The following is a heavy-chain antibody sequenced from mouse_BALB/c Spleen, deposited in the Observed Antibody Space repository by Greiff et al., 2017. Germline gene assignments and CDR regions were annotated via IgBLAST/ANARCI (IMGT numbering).Heavy chain of an antibody. Sequence: EVQLHQSGPGLVKPSQSLSLTCTVTGYSITSDYAWNWIRQFPGNKLEWMGYISYSGSTSYNPSLKSRISITRDTSKNQFFLQLNSVTTEDTATYYCARSDYDGFAYWGQGTLVTVSA. CDR2: ISYSGST. J-gene: IGHJ3*01. V-gene: IGHV3-2*02. D-gene: IGHD2-4*01. CDR3: ARSDYDGFAY. CDR1: GYSITSDYA.